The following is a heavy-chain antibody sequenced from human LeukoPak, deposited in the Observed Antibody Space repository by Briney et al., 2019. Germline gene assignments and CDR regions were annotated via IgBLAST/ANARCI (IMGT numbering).Heavy chain of an antibody. CDR3: ARGSDYGDY. D-gene: IGHD3-3*01. Sequence: ETLSLTCTVSGVSISTSYWSWIRQPPGKGLEWIGYMYYSGSTNYNPSLKSRVTISISTSKNQFSLRLTSVTAADTHVYYCARGSDYGDYWGQGTLVTVSS. J-gene: IGHJ4*02. CDR2: MYYSGST. V-gene: IGHV4-59*01. CDR1: GVSISTSY.